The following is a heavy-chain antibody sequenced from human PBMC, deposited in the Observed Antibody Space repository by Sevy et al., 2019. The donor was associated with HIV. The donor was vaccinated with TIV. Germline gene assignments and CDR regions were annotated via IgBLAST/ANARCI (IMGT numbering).Heavy chain of an antibody. CDR2: ISNEGINE. CDR1: GFSLSYYG. D-gene: IGHD1-26*01. V-gene: IGHV3-30*18. J-gene: IGHJ6*02. Sequence: GGSLRLSCIGSGFSLSYYGIHWVRQAPGKGLNWVALISNEGINEYYANSVKGRFTIPRDNSMNTVYLEMNSLRNEDTAIYFCANAYSGSYSHSYLYALDVWGQGTTVTVSS. CDR3: ANAYSGSYSHSYLYALDV.